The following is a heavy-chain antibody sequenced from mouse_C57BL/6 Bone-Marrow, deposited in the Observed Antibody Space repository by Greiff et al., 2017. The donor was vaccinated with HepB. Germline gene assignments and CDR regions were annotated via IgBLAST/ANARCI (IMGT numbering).Heavy chain of an antibody. CDR2: IISKSSNYAK. CDR1: GFTFNTYA. D-gene: IGHD2-10*02. V-gene: IGHV10-3*01. Sequence: EVQLVESGGGLVQPKGSLKLSCAASGFTFNTYAMHWVRQAPGKGLEWVARIISKSSNYAKYYAESGKDRFTISRDDSQSMLYLPMNNLKTEDTAMYYCVVGMSWFAYWGQVTLVTFSA. J-gene: IGHJ3*01. CDR3: VVGMSWFAY.